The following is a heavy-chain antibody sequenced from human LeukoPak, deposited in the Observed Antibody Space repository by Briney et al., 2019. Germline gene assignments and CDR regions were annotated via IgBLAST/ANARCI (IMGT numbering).Heavy chain of an antibody. CDR2: ISRSSSTI. J-gene: IGHJ3*02. CDR3: ARRRKGPLISQYYDSLDAFDI. Sequence: GGSLRLSCAASGFTFSSYSMNWVRQAPGKGLEWVSYISRSSSTIYYADSVKGRFTISRDNAKNSLYLQMNSLRAEDTAVYYCARRRKGPLISQYYDSLDAFDIWGQGTMVTVSS. CDR1: GFTFSSYS. D-gene: IGHD3-3*01. V-gene: IGHV3-48*01.